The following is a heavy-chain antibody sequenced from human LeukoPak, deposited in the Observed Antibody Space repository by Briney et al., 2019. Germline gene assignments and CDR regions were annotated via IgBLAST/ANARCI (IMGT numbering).Heavy chain of an antibody. D-gene: IGHD3-10*01. CDR1: GDSISSYY. V-gene: IGHV4-59*01. J-gene: IGHJ5*02. CDR3: ARDYYGSGKGWFDP. Sequence: SETLSLTCTVSGDSISSYYWSWIRQPPGKGLEWIGYIFDNRNTKYNPSLKGRVSLSLDTSKNEFSLNLSSVTAADTAVYYCARDYYGSGKGWFDPWGQGTLVTVSS. CDR2: IFDNRNT.